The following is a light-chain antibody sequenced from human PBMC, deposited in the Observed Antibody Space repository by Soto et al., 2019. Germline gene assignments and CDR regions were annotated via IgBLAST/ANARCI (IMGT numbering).Light chain of an antibody. CDR2: DAS. V-gene: IGKV3-20*01. CDR1: QSVTKNY. CDR3: QQCATSPLT. J-gene: IGKJ1*01. Sequence: EIVLTQSPGTLSLSPGERATLSCRASQSVTKNYLAWYQQKPGQAPRLLIDDASRRATGIPDRFSGSGSGTDFTLTISRLEPEVSAVYYCQQCATSPLTFGQGTKVEIK.